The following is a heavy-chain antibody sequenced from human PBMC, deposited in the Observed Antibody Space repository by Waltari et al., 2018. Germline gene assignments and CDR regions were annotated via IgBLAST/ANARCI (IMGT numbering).Heavy chain of an antibody. V-gene: IGHV1-69*01. J-gene: IGHJ2*01. D-gene: IGHD6-19*01. CDR2: IIPIFGTA. CDR3: ARAGQWRLLRPGHWYFDL. CDR1: GGTFSSYA. Sequence: QVQLVQSGAEVKKPGSSVKVSCKASGGTFSSYAISWVRPAPGPGLEWMGGIIPIFGTANYAQKFQGRVTITADESTSTAYMELSSLRSEDTAVYYCARAGQWRLLRPGHWYFDLWGRGTLVTVSS.